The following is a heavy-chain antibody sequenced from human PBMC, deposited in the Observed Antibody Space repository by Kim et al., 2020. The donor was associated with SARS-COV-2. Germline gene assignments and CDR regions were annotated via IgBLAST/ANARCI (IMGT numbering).Heavy chain of an antibody. Sequence: KSRVTISVDTSKNQFSLKLSSVTAADTAVYYCARQGEPITMVRGVTPFDYWGQGTLVTVSS. D-gene: IGHD3-10*01. V-gene: IGHV4-39*01. CDR3: ARQGEPITMVRGVTPFDY. J-gene: IGHJ4*02.